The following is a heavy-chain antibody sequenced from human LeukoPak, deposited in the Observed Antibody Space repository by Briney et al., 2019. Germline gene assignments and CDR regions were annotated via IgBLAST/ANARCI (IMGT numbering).Heavy chain of an antibody. J-gene: IGHJ3*02. Sequence: ASVKVSCKASGYSFTTYYVHCVRQAPGQRLEWVGVINPNDGGTISAQKLQDRVTLTRDTSTSTVYVDLNSLKPDDTAVYYCARGPLLGYDTNDSGFDIWGQGTLVTVSS. D-gene: IGHD3-16*01. V-gene: IGHV1-46*04. CDR1: GYSFTTYY. CDR2: INPNDGGT. CDR3: ARGPLLGYDTNDSGFDI.